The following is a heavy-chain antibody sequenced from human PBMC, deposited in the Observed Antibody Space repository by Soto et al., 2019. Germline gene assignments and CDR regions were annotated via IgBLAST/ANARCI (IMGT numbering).Heavy chain of an antibody. J-gene: IGHJ3*02. D-gene: IGHD6-6*01. CDR1: GGTFSSYA. Sequence: GASVKVSCKASGGTFSSYAISWVRQAPGQGLEWMGGIIPIFGTANYAQKFQGRVTITADESTSTAYMELSSLRSEDTAVYYCARGREYSSSPGPGDAFDIWGQGTMVTVSS. CDR2: IIPIFGTA. CDR3: ARGREYSSSPGPGDAFDI. V-gene: IGHV1-69*13.